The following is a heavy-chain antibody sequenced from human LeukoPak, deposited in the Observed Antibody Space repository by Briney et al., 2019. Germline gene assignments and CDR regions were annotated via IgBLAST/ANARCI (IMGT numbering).Heavy chain of an antibody. Sequence: SETLSLTCAVYGGSFSGYYWSWIRQPPGKGLEWIGEINHSGSTNYNPSLKSRVTISVDTSKNQFSLKLSSVTAADTAVYYCARMGITMVRGVIDYWGQGTLVTVSS. D-gene: IGHD3-10*01. CDR3: ARMGITMVRGVIDY. CDR1: GGSFSGYY. J-gene: IGHJ4*02. CDR2: INHSGST. V-gene: IGHV4-34*01.